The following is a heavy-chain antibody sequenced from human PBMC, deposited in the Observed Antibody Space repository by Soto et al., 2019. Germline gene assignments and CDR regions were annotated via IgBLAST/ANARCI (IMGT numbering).Heavy chain of an antibody. D-gene: IGHD5-18*01. CDR3: ARHTAMAPCYYYGIDV. CDR2: IYHSGIT. CDR1: GGSISSSNW. V-gene: IGHV4-4*02. Sequence: SETRSLTCAVSGGSISSSNWWSWVRQPPGKGLEWIGEIYHSGITNYNPSLKSRVNISVDKSKNQFYLKLSSVTAADTAVYYCARHTAMAPCYYYGIDVWGDGTPVTVSS. J-gene: IGHJ6*04.